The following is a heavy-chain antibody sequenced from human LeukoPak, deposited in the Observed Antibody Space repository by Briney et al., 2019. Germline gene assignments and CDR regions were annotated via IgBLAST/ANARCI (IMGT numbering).Heavy chain of an antibody. Sequence: KPSEPLSLTCTVSNDSIRSDNYYWGWIRQPPGKGLEWIGSIYYSGITNYNPSLKSRVTILVDTSKNQFSLKLSSVTAADTAVYHCARWIVGYSYGYFDPWGQGTLVTVSS. D-gene: IGHD5-18*01. CDR1: NDSIRSDNYY. J-gene: IGHJ5*02. CDR3: ARWIVGYSYGYFDP. V-gene: IGHV4-39*07. CDR2: IYYSGIT.